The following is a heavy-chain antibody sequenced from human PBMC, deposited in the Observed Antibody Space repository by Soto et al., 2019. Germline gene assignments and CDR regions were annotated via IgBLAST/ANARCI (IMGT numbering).Heavy chain of an antibody. D-gene: IGHD3-10*01. CDR1: GYTFTSYD. J-gene: IGHJ4*02. V-gene: IGHV1-8*01. CDR3: ARTADTYYYGSGSSDY. Sequence: ASVKVSCKASGYTFTSYDINWVRQATGQGLEWMGWMNPNSGNTGYAQKFQGRVTMTRNTSISTAYMELSSLRSEDTAVYYCARTADTYYYGSGSSDYWGQGTLITVSS. CDR2: MNPNSGNT.